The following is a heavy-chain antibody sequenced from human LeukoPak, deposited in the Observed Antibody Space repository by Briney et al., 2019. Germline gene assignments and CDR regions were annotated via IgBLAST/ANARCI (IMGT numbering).Heavy chain of an antibody. CDR2: IYYSGST. V-gene: IGHV4-31*03. CDR1: GGSISSGGYY. CDR3: ARGSLGNWFDP. Sequence: SQTLSLTCTVSGGSISSGGYYWTWIRHHPGKGLEWIGYIYYSGSTYYNPSLKSRVSISVDTSKNQFSLKLSSVTAADTAVYYCARGSLGNWFDPWGQGTLVTVSS. J-gene: IGHJ5*02.